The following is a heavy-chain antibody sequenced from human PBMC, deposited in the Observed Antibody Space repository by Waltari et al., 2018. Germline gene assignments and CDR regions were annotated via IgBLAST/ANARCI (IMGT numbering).Heavy chain of an antibody. V-gene: IGHV4-61*02. D-gene: IGHD1-1*01. J-gene: IGHJ4*02. CDR1: GGSLNSGRYS. CDR2: IYTSGNT. Sequence: QVQLQESGPGLVKPSQTLSLTCTVSGGSLNSGRYSWSWIRQPAGKGLEWIGLIYTSGNTKYNPSLNSRVTISLDTSNTQVALSLGSVTAADTAVYYCARGDGDGANFYFDYWGQGTLVTGSS. CDR3: ARGDGDGANFYFDY.